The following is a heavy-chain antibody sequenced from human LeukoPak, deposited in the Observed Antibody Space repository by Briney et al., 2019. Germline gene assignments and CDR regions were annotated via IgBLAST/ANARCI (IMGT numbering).Heavy chain of an antibody. CDR3: ARDLAYCSGGSCYSSGFDY. V-gene: IGHV4-38-2*02. Sequence: PSETLSLTCTVSGYSISSGYYWGWIRQPPGKGLEWIGSIYHSGSTYYNPSLKSRVTISVDTSKNQFSLKLSSVTAADTAVYYCARDLAYCSGGSCYSSGFDYWGQGTLVTVSS. CDR2: IYHSGST. D-gene: IGHD2-15*01. CDR1: GYSISSGYY. J-gene: IGHJ4*02.